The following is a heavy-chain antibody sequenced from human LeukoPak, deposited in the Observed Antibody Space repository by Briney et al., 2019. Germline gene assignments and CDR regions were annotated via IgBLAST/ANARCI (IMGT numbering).Heavy chain of an antibody. CDR2: IYYSGST. D-gene: IGHD3-22*01. J-gene: IGHJ4*02. Sequence: TLSLTCTVSGGSISSGGYYWSWIRQHPGKGLEWIGYIYYSGSTYYNPSLKSRVTISVDTSKNQFSLKLSSVTAADTAVYYCAREYGRYCYDSSAARNFDYWGQGTLVTVSS. CDR3: AREYGRYCYDSSAARNFDY. CDR1: GGSISSGGYY. V-gene: IGHV4-31*03.